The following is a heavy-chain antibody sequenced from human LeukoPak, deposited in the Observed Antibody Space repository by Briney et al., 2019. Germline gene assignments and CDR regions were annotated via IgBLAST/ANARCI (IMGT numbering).Heavy chain of an antibody. CDR1: GYTFTSYG. D-gene: IGHD1-1*01. CDR3: ARDLGGLEWSYYFDY. Sequence: ASVKVSCKASGYTFTSYGISWVRQAPGQWLEWMGWISAYNGNTNYAQKLQGRVTMTTDTSTSTAYMELRSLRSDDTAVYYCARDLGGLEWSYYFDYWGQGTRVTVSS. CDR2: ISAYNGNT. J-gene: IGHJ4*02. V-gene: IGHV1-18*01.